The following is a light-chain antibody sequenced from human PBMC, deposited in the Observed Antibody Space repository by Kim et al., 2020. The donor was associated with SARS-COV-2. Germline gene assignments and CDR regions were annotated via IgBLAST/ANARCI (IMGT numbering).Light chain of an antibody. J-gene: IGKJ1*01. Sequence: AIRIPQSPSSLSASTGDRVTITCRASQGISSYLAWYQQKPGKAPKLLIYAASTLQSGVPSRFSGSGSGTDFTLTISCLQSEDFATYYCQQYYSYPRTFGQGTKVDIK. CDR2: AAS. CDR3: QQYYSYPRT. V-gene: IGKV1-8*01. CDR1: QGISSY.